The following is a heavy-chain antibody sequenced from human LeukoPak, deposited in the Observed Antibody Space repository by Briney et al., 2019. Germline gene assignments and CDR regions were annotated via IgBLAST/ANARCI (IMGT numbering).Heavy chain of an antibody. D-gene: IGHD2-21*02. CDR2: INPNSGGT. CDR3: ARMTYCGGDCYYYFDY. V-gene: IGHV1-2*02. CDR1: GYTFTGYY. Sequence: GASVKVSCKASGYTFTGYYMHWVRQAPGQGLEWMGWINPNSGGTNYAQKFQGRVTMTRDTSLSTAYMALSRLRSDDTAVYYCARMTYCGGDCYYYFDYWGQGTLVTVSS. J-gene: IGHJ4*02.